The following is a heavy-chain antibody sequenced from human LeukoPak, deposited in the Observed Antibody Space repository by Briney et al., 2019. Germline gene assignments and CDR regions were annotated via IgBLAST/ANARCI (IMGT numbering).Heavy chain of an antibody. D-gene: IGHD3-10*01. CDR1: GYTFTGYY. V-gene: IGHV1-2*02. Sequence: GASVKVSCKASGYTFTGYYIHWVRQAPGQGLEWMGWINPHSGGTNYAQKFQGRVTMTRDTSISTVYMELSRLTSDDTAVYYCARDLLMHYDGSGESTWGQGTLVTVSS. CDR3: ARDLLMHYDGSGEST. CDR2: INPHSGGT. J-gene: IGHJ5*02.